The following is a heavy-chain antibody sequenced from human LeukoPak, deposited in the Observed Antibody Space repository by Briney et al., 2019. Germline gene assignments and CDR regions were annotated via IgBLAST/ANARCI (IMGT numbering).Heavy chain of an antibody. CDR3: ARDPRLYDSSGYYEPFDY. CDR1: GFTFSSYS. CDR2: ISSSSSYI. Sequence: GGSLRLSCAASGFTFSSYSMNWVRQAPGKGLEWVSSISSSSSYIYYADSVKGRFTISRDNAKNSLYLQMNSLRAEDTAVYYCARDPRLYDSSGYYEPFDYWGQGTLVTVSS. V-gene: IGHV3-21*01. D-gene: IGHD3-22*01. J-gene: IGHJ4*02.